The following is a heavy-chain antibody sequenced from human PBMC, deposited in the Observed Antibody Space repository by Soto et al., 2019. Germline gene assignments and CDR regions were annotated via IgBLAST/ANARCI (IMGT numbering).Heavy chain of an antibody. D-gene: IGHD6-19*01. CDR1: GFTFSDHY. J-gene: IGHJ4*02. CDR2: LRNKANSYTT. CDR3: TADLAVAGSALDY. Sequence: PGGSLRLSCAASGFTFSDHYMGWVRQAPGKGLEWVGRLRNKANSYTTEYAASVKGRFTISRDDSKNSLYLQMNSLKTEDTAVYYCTADLAVAGSALDYWGQGTLVTVSS. V-gene: IGHV3-72*01.